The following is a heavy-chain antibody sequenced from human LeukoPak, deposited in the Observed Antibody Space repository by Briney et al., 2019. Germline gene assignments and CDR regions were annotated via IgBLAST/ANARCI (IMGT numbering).Heavy chain of an antibody. CDR3: ARDPNTAMVIGGDY. CDR1: GGTFSSYA. CDR2: IIPIFGTA. J-gene: IGHJ4*02. Sequence: SVKVPYKASGGTFSSYAISWVRQAPGQGLEWMGGIIPIFGTANYAQKFQGRVTITADESTSTAYMELSSLRSEDTAVYYCARDPNTAMVIGGDYWGQGTVDTLSS. V-gene: IGHV1-69*01. D-gene: IGHD5-18*01.